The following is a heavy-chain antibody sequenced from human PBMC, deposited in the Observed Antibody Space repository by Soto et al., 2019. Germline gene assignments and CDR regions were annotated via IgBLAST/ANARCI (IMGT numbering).Heavy chain of an antibody. CDR2: IWYDGSNK. V-gene: IGHV3-33*01. CDR3: ARDQYNTAATTDAFDI. Sequence: GGSLRLSCAASGFTFSSYGMHWVRQAPGKGLEWVAVIWYDGSNKYYADSVKGRFTISRDNSKNTLYLQMNSLRAEDTAVYYCARDQYNTAATTDAFDIWGQGTMVTVSS. J-gene: IGHJ3*02. D-gene: IGHD5-18*01. CDR1: GFTFSSYG.